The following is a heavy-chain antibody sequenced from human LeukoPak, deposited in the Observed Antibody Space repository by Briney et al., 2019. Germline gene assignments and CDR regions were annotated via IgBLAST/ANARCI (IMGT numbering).Heavy chain of an antibody. Sequence: ASVKVSCKASGSTFTSYYMHWVRQAPGQGLEWMGIINPSGGSTSYAQKFQGRVTMTRDMSTSTVYMELSRLRSEDTAVYYCVTPYYMDVWGKGTTVTVSS. J-gene: IGHJ6*03. CDR3: VTPYYMDV. CDR2: INPSGGST. V-gene: IGHV1-46*01. D-gene: IGHD4-23*01. CDR1: GSTFTSYY.